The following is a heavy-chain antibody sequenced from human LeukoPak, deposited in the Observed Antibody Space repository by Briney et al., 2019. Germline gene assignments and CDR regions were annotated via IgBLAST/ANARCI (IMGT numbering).Heavy chain of an antibody. V-gene: IGHV3-66*01. CDR2: IYSGGST. CDR1: GFTVSSNY. Sequence: GGSLRLSCAASGFTVSSNYTSWVRQAPGKGLEWVSVIYSGGSTYYADSVKGRFTISRDNSKNTLYLQMNRLRAEDTAVYYCAREPGYSSSNPMGMDVWGQGTTVTVSS. CDR3: AREPGYSSSNPMGMDV. J-gene: IGHJ6*02. D-gene: IGHD6-13*01.